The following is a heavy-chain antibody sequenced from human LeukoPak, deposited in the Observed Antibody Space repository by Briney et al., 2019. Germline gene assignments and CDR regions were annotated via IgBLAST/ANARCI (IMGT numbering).Heavy chain of an antibody. CDR1: GGTFSSYT. D-gene: IGHD2-21*01. CDR3: ASSPYCGGDCYSY. V-gene: IGHV1-69*02. Sequence: SVKVSCKASGGTFSSYTISWVRQAPGQGLEWMGRIIPILGIANYAQKFQGRVTITADKSTSTAYMELSSLRSEDTAVYYCASSPYCGGDCYSYWGQRTLVTVSS. J-gene: IGHJ4*02. CDR2: IIPILGIA.